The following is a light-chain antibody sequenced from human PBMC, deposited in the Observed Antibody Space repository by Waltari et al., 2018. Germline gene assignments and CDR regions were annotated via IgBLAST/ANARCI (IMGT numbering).Light chain of an antibody. CDR1: QSVFLSSNNKNY. Sequence: VMTQSPDSLAVSLGARATLTCRSSQSVFLSSNNKNYVAWYQHKPGQPPKLLIYWASMREAGVPDRFTGSGSGTQFTLTISSLQAEDVAVYFCLQYFDVPQTFGQGTKLEI. J-gene: IGKJ2*01. V-gene: IGKV4-1*01. CDR3: LQYFDVPQT. CDR2: WAS.